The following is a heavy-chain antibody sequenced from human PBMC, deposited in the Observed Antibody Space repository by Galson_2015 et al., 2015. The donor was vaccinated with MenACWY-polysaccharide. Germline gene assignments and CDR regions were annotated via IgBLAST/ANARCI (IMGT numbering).Heavy chain of an antibody. D-gene: IGHD3-10*01. Sequence: SETLSLTCTVSGGSISSSNYYWGWIRQPPGKGLEWIGSIYYSGSTYYNPSLKSRVTISVDTSKNQFSLKVSSVTAADTAVYYCARIPLYGSGREGFDYWGQGTLVTVFS. CDR1: GGSISSSNYY. V-gene: IGHV4-39*07. CDR2: IYYSGST. J-gene: IGHJ4*02. CDR3: ARIPLYGSGREGFDY.